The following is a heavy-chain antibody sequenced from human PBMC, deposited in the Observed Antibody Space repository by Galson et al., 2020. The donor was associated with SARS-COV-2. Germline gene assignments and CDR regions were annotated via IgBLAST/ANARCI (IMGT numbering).Heavy chain of an antibody. CDR1: TFTFEHYA. J-gene: IGHJ3*01. Sequence: SLKISCVASTFTFEHYAMHWVRQAPGKGLEWVSGINWNSGSIGYADSVKGRFTISRDNANNSLYLQMNSLRAEDTALYYCVKDIGDYYDTSGYYGAFDLWGQGTLVTVS. D-gene: IGHD3-22*01. CDR3: VKDIGDYYDTSGYYGAFDL. CDR2: INWNSGSI. V-gene: IGHV3-9*01.